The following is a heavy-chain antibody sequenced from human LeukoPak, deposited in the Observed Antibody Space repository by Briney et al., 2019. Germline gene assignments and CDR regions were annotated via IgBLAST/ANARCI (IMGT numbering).Heavy chain of an antibody. CDR2: INSDGSST. J-gene: IGHJ5*02. V-gene: IGHV3-74*01. Sequence: GGSLRLSCAASGFTFSSFCMHWVRHAPGKGLVWVSRINSDGSSTSYADSVKGRFTISRDNAKNTLYLQMNSLRAEDTAVYYCAREGTLYNWFDPWGQGTLVTVSS. D-gene: IGHD1-1*01. CDR1: GFTFSSFC. CDR3: AREGTLYNWFDP.